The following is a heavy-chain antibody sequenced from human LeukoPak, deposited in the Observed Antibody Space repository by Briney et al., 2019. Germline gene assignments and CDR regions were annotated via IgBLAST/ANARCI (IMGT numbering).Heavy chain of an antibody. CDR3: AGGIGYATSPADH. D-gene: IGHD6-13*01. CDR1: GGSISSGGYS. Sequence: PSETLSLTCAVSGGSISSGGYSWSWIRQPPGKGLEWIGYIYYSGSTYYNPSLKSRVTISVDTSKNQFSLKLTSVTAADTAVYFCAGGIGYATSPADHLGQGTLVIVSS. J-gene: IGHJ5*02. V-gene: IGHV4-30-4*07. CDR2: IYYSGST.